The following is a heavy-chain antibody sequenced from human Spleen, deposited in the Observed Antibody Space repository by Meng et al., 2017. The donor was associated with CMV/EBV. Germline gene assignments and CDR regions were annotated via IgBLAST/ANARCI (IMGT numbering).Heavy chain of an antibody. CDR1: GDSISSGNSF. J-gene: IGHJ4*02. Sequence: VSGDSISSGNSFWGWPRQSPGKGLEWIGSIFYTGSTFYNPSLESRATISVDTSRNQFPLGLSSVTAADTAVYYCAIYTGRPRGFEFWGRGTLVTVSS. CDR2: IFYTGST. CDR3: AIYTGRPRGFEF. V-gene: IGHV4-39*01. D-gene: IGHD1-26*01.